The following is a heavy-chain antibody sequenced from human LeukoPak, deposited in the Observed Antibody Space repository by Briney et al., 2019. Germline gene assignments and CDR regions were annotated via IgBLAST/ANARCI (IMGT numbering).Heavy chain of an antibody. CDR3: AKGAASALVDWFDP. J-gene: IGHJ5*02. D-gene: IGHD6-25*01. V-gene: IGHV3-23*01. Sequence: GGSLRLSCAASGFIFSNYAMMWVRQAPGKGLEWVSSVTGSGGGTSYADSVKGRFTISRDNSQNTLYLQMNSLGAGDTAVYYCAKGAASALVDWFDPWGQGTLATVSS. CDR1: GFIFSNYA. CDR2: VTGSGGGT.